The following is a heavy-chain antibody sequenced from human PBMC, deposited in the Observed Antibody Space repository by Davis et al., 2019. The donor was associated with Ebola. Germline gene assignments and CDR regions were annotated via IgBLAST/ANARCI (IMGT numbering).Heavy chain of an antibody. CDR1: GGPFSGHY. CDR3: AREETRGSIAGWFDP. D-gene: IGHD2-21*01. V-gene: IGHV4-34*01. J-gene: IGHJ5*02. Sequence: MPSETLSLTCAVYGGPFSGHYLSWIRQPPGKGLQWIREINPSGSTNYNPSLKSRVTMSVDTSKNQFSVRLSSLTAADTALYYCAREETRGSIAGWFDPWGQGTLVTVSS. CDR2: INPSGST.